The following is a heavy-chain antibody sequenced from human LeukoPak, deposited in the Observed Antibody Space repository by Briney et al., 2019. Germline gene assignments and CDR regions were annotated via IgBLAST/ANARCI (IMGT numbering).Heavy chain of an antibody. CDR1: GFTFSSYA. J-gene: IGHJ4*02. Sequence: GGSLRLSCAASGFTFSSYAMHWVRQAPGKGLEWVAVISYDGSNKYYADSVKGRFTISRDNAKNSLYLQMNSLRAEDTGIYYCTRDSPPDYWGQGTLVTVSS. V-gene: IGHV3-30*04. CDR3: TRDSPPDY. CDR2: ISYDGSNK.